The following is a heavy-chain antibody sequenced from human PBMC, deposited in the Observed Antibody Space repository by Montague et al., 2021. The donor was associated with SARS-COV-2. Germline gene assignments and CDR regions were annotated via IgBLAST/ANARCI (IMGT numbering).Heavy chain of an antibody. D-gene: IGHD3-3*01. CDR3: ARGTGPRSITLFGVVISGHVFDI. V-gene: IGHV4-34*01. CDR1: GGSFSGYY. Sequence: SETLSLTCAVYGGSFSGYYWSWIRQPPGKGLEWIGEINHRGSTNYNPFLKSRVIISVDTSKIQFSLKLSSVTAADTAVYYCARGTGPRSITLFGVVISGHVFDIWGQGTMVTVSS. J-gene: IGHJ3*02. CDR2: INHRGST.